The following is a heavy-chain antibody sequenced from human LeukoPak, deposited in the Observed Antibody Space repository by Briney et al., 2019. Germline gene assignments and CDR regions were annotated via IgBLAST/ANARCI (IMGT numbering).Heavy chain of an antibody. CDR1: GFTFSSYW. CDR2: IKQDGGEK. CDR3: ARDGRGYCSSISCLGVDY. V-gene: IGHV3-7*04. J-gene: IGHJ4*02. D-gene: IGHD2-2*01. Sequence: QTGGSLRLSCAASGFTFSSYWMSWVRQAPGKGLEWVANIKQDGGEKYYVDSVKGRFTISRDNAKNSLYLQMNSLRAEDTAVYYCARDGRGYCSSISCLGVDYWGQGTLVTVSS.